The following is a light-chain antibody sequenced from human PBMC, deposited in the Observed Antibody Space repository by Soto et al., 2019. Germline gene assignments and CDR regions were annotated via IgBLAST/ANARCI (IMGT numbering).Light chain of an antibody. V-gene: IGKV3-20*01. CDR1: QSVNSR. J-gene: IGKJ5*01. CDR2: GAS. CDR3: QQYFTSPIT. Sequence: ALTQSPGTLSSSPGERATLACRCSQSVNSRLAWYQHKPGQAPRRLISGASNRASGIPARFSAWGSGTDFTLTISRVDPTDFAFYYCQQYFTSPITFGQGTRLEIK.